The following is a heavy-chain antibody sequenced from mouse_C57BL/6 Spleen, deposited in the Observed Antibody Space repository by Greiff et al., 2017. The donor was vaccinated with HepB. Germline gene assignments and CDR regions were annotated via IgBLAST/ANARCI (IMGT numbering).Heavy chain of an antibody. J-gene: IGHJ2*01. V-gene: IGHV3-2*02. Sequence: DVQLQESGPGLVKPSQSLSLTCTVTGYSITSGYGWNWIRQFPGNKLEWMGYISYSGSTNYNPSLKSRISITRDTSKNQFFLLLNSVTTEDTATYYCARTARIKYWGQGTTLTVSS. D-gene: IGHD1-2*01. CDR3: ARTARIKY. CDR2: ISYSGST. CDR1: GYSITSGYG.